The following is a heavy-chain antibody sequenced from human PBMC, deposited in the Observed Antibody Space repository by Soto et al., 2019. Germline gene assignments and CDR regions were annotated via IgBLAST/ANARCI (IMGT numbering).Heavy chain of an antibody. Sequence: QITVKESGPTLVQPTQPLTLTCTFSGFSLSTSGVGVGWIRQHPGKALEWLVLIYWDDDKHYSPTLNSRLTITKDTSKNQGVLTTTNMDPLDTATYYCADSLRYYDWVLPWFDPWGQGTLVTVSS. J-gene: IGHJ5*02. CDR3: ADSLRYYDWVLPWFDP. CDR1: GFSLSTSGVG. CDR2: IYWDDDK. D-gene: IGHD3-9*01. V-gene: IGHV2-5*02.